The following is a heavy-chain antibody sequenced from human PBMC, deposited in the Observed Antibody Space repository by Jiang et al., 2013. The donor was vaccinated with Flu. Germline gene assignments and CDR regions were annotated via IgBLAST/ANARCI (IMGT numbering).Heavy chain of an antibody. CDR3: VKGSYYFD. D-gene: IGHD2-21*01. V-gene: IGHV3-64D*06. J-gene: IGHJ3*02. Sequence: VQLVESGGGLVQPGGSLRLSCSASGFSFSNYAMHWVRQAPGKGLKYVSTISRDGDTTHYADSVKGRFTITRVNSKNTLFLQMSSLRAEDTAVYHCVKGSYYFD. CDR1: GFSFSNYA. CDR2: ISRDGDTT.